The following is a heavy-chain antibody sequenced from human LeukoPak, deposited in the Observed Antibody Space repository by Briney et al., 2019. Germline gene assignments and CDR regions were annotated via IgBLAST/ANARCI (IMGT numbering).Heavy chain of an antibody. J-gene: IGHJ4*02. CDR3: ASLFGGVIDY. CDR1: GGSISRYY. V-gene: IGHV4-59*01. Sequence: PSETLSLTCTVSGGSISRYYWSWIRQPPGKGLEWIGYIYYSGSTNYNPSLKSRVTISVDTSKNQFSLKLSSVTAADTAVYYCASLFGGVIDYWGQGTLVTVSS. CDR2: IYYSGST. D-gene: IGHD3-16*01.